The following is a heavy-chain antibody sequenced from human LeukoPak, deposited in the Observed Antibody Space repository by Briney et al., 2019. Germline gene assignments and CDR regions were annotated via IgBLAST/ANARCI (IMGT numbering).Heavy chain of an antibody. CDR1: GFIFDDYA. Sequence: GGSLRLSCAASGFIFDDYALHWASQDPGKGLEWVSGISWNSGKIVYADSVKGRFTISRDNDEKSLYLEMNSLRPEDTAMYYCARDKHSTLVSGYAFDLWGQGTMVTVSS. CDR3: ARDKHSTLVSGYAFDL. J-gene: IGHJ3*01. CDR2: ISWNSGKI. V-gene: IGHV3-9*01. D-gene: IGHD3-3*02.